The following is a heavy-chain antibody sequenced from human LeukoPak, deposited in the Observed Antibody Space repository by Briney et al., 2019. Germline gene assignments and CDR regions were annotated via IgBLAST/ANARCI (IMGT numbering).Heavy chain of an antibody. CDR1: GLTFSSYA. CDR3: ACTAYYYYYLDV. CDR2: VSGSGDNT. V-gene: IGHV3-23*01. J-gene: IGHJ6*03. Sequence: GGSLRLSCAPCGLTFSSYAMIWVRQAPGAGLEWVSAVSGSGDNTYYADSVKGRFTISRDNSKNTLYLHMSSLRAEAMAVYDCACTAYYYYYLDVWGKRTTVTVS. D-gene: IGHD5-18*01.